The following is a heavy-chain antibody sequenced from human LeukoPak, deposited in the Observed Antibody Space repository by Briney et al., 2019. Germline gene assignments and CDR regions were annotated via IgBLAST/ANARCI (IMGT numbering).Heavy chain of an antibody. CDR2: IYYSGST. D-gene: IGHD3-22*01. CDR3: AGIPLMFYDSSGLSLDAFDI. V-gene: IGHV4-59*12. J-gene: IGHJ3*02. Sequence: SETLSLTCSVPGGSITNYYWSWIRQSPGKGLEWIGYIYYSGSTYYNPSLKSRLTISVDTSKNQFSLRLSSVTAADTAVYYCAGIPLMFYDSSGLSLDAFDIWGQGTMVTVSS. CDR1: GGSITNYY.